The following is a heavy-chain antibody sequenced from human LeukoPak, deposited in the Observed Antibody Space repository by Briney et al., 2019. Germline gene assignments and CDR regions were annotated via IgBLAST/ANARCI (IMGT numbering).Heavy chain of an antibody. CDR2: INHSGST. V-gene: IGHV4-34*01. Sequence: SETLSLTCAVYGGSFSGYYWSWIRQPPGKGLEWIGEINHSGSTNYNPSLKSRVTISVDTSKNQFSLKLSSVTAADTAVYYCARGPGDSSSSLGFDYWGQGTLVTVSS. CDR3: ARGPGDSSSSLGFDY. D-gene: IGHD6-6*01. CDR1: GGSFSGYY. J-gene: IGHJ4*02.